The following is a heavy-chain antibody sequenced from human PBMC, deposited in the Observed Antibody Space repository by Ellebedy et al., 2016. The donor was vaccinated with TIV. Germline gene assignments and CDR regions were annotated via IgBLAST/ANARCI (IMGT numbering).Heavy chain of an antibody. CDR1: GGSFSGNY. CDR2: INDRGST. Sequence: MPSETLSLTCAVYGGSFSGNYWSWIRQPPGKGLEWIGEINDRGSTNYNPSLKSRVTISVDTSKNQFPLKLTSVRAAETAVYYGARGALAILGVVTGYYGLDVWGQGTTVTVSS. D-gene: IGHD3-3*01. V-gene: IGHV4-34*01. CDR3: ARGALAILGVVTGYYGLDV. J-gene: IGHJ6*02.